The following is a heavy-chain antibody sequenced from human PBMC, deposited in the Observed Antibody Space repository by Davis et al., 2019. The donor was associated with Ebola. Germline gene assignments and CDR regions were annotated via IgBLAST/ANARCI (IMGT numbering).Heavy chain of an antibody. CDR2: INPSGGST. CDR1: GYFFTGFY. J-gene: IGHJ6*04. Sequence: AASVKVSCKASGYFFTGFYMHWVRQAPGQGLEWMGIINPSGGSTSYAQKFQGRVTMTRDTSTSTVYMELSSLRSEDTAVYYCARPSSIAALYGMDVWGKGTTVTVSS. CDR3: ARPSSIAALYGMDV. V-gene: IGHV1-46*01. D-gene: IGHD6-6*01.